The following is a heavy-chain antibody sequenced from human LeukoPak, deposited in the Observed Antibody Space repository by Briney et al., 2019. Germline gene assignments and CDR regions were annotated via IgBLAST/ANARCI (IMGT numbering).Heavy chain of an antibody. Sequence: GGSLRLSCAASGFTFSSYAMSWVRQAPGKGLEWVSAISGSGGSTYYADSVKGRFTISRDNAKNSLYLQMNSLRAEDTAVYYCARPAVDSSGYHSSKNSNYYYYMDVWGKGTTVTISS. CDR3: ARPAVDSSGYHSSKNSNYYYYMDV. D-gene: IGHD3-22*01. V-gene: IGHV3-23*01. J-gene: IGHJ6*03. CDR2: ISGSGGST. CDR1: GFTFSSYA.